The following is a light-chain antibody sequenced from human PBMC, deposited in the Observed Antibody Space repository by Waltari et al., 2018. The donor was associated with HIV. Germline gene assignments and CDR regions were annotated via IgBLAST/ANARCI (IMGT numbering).Light chain of an antibody. CDR2: DVT. Sequence: QSALTQPPSASGSPGQSVTISCTRTSSDVGSFKYVSWYQQHPGKAPKLMIYDVTKWPSGVPDRFSGSKSGNTASLTVSGLQAEDEADYYCSSFAGTNNLVFGGGTKLTVL. V-gene: IGLV2-8*01. CDR3: SSFAGTNNLV. CDR1: SSDVGSFKY. J-gene: IGLJ2*01.